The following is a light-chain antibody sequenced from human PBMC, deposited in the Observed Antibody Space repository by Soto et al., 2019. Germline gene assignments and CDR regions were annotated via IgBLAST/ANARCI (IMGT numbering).Light chain of an antibody. J-gene: IGLJ1*01. V-gene: IGLV1-44*01. CDR1: SSDVGGSNF. CDR3: LAWDDSLNGNL. Sequence: QSVLTQPASVSDSPGQSITISCTGTSSDVGGSNFVSWYQQLPGMAPRLLIHTNDRRPSGVPDRLSGSKSGTSASLAISGLQSEDEADYYCLAWDDSLNGNLFGTGTKVTVL. CDR2: TND.